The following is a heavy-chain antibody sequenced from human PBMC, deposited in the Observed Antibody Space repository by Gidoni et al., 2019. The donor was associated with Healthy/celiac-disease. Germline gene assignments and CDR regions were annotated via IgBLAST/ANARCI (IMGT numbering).Heavy chain of an antibody. CDR3: ARGQQLAGNWFDP. CDR1: GFPFSSYW. V-gene: IGHV3-7*03. Sequence: ELQLVESGGGLVQPGGPLRLSCAASGFPFSSYWMGWVRQAPGKGLEWVANIKQDGSEKYYVDSVKGRFTISRDNAKNSLYLQMNSLRAEDTAVYYCARGQQLAGNWFDPWGQGTLVTVSS. CDR2: IKQDGSEK. J-gene: IGHJ5*02. D-gene: IGHD6-13*01.